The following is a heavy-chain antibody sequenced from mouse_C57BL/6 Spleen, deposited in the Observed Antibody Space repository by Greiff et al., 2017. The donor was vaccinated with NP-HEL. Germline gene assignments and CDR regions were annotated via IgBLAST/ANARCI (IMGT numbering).Heavy chain of an antibody. Sequence: VQLQQSGAELAKPGASVKLSCKASGYTFTSYWMHWVKQRPGQGLEWIGYINPSSGYTKYNQKFKDKATLTADISSSTAYMQLSSLTYEDSAGYYCARFTTVDAVDYWGQGTSVTGSS. J-gene: IGHJ4*01. CDR2: INPSSGYT. V-gene: IGHV1-7*01. CDR1: GYTFTSYW. D-gene: IGHD1-1*01. CDR3: ARFTTVDAVDY.